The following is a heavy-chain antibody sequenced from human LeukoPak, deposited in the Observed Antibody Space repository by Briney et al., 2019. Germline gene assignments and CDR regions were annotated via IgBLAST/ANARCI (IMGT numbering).Heavy chain of an antibody. CDR3: ASQWVGAVYYGMDV. CDR1: GFTFSSYG. CDR2: ISYDGSNK. V-gene: IGHV3-30*19. Sequence: GGSLRLSCAASGFTFSSYGMHWVRQAPGKGLEWVAVISYDGSNKYYADSVEGRFTISRDNSKNTLYLQMNSLRAEDTAVYYCASQWVGAVYYGMDVWGQGTTVTVSS. J-gene: IGHJ6*02. D-gene: IGHD1-26*01.